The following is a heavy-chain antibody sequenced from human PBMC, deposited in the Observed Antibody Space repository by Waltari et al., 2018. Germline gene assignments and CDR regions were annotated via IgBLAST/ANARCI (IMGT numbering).Heavy chain of an antibody. Sequence: EVQLVESGGGLVQPGRSLRLSCAASGFTFDDYAMHWVRQAPGKGLEWVSYISSSGSTIYYADSVKGRFTISRDNAKNSLYLQMNSLRAEDTAVYYCARYSYGLSFDYWGQGTLVTVSS. D-gene: IGHD5-18*01. CDR2: ISSSGSTI. CDR3: ARYSYGLSFDY. CDR1: GFTFDDYA. J-gene: IGHJ4*02. V-gene: IGHV3-48*03.